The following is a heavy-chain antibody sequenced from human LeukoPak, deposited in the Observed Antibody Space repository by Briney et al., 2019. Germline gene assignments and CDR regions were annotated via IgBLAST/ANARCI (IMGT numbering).Heavy chain of an antibody. Sequence: GGSLRLSCAASGFTFSSYSMNWVRQAPGKGLEWVSSISSSSSYIYYADSVKGRFTISRDNAKNSLYLQMNSLRAEDTAVYYCARDDKQQLVLYAFDIWGQGTMVTVSS. CDR3: ARDDKQQLVLYAFDI. J-gene: IGHJ3*02. CDR1: GFTFSSYS. D-gene: IGHD6-13*01. V-gene: IGHV3-21*01. CDR2: ISSSSSYI.